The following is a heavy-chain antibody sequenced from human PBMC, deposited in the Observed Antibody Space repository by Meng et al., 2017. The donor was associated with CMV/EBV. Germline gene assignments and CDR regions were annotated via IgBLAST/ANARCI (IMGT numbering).Heavy chain of an antibody. CDR1: GYSFIGHY. V-gene: IGHV1-2*06. Sequence: QAQVVQGGSGVKKHGASVKVSCKASGYSFIGHYIHWVRQAPGQGLEWMGRINPNSAGTNYVEKFQGRVTMTRDTSNNIVYMELTRLTSDDTAVYYCTRSWIDSFTPDFDYWGQGTLVTVSS. D-gene: IGHD2-2*03. CDR3: TRSWIDSFTPDFDY. J-gene: IGHJ4*02. CDR2: INPNSAGT.